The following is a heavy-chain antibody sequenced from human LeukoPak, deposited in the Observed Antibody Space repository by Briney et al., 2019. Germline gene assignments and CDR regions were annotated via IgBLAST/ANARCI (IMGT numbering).Heavy chain of an antibody. CDR2: IYSGGST. CDR1: GFTVSSNY. Sequence: GGSLRLSCAASGFTVSSNYMSWVRQAPGKGLEWVSVIYSGGSTYYADSVKGRFTISRDNSKNTLYLQMNSLRAEDTAVYYCAKDPNPYGDYFDYWGQGTLVTVSS. CDR3: AKDPNPYGDYFDY. V-gene: IGHV3-66*01. D-gene: IGHD4-17*01. J-gene: IGHJ4*02.